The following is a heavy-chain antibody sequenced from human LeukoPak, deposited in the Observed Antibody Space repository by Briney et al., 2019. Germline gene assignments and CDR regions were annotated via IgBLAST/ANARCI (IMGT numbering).Heavy chain of an antibody. J-gene: IGHJ4*02. V-gene: IGHV3-7*01. Sequence: GGSLRLSCAASGFTFSSYWMSWVRQAPGKGLEWVANIKQDGSEKYYVDSVKGRFTISRDNAKNSLYLQINSLKAEDTAVFYCARFLEYSSSGADYWGLGTLVTVSS. CDR1: GFTFSSYW. D-gene: IGHD6-6*01. CDR3: ARFLEYSSSGADY. CDR2: IKQDGSEK.